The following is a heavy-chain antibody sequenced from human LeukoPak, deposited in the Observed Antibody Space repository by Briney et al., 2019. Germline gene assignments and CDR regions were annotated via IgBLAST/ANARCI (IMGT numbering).Heavy chain of an antibody. V-gene: IGHV4-4*07. CDR3: AREDGITIFGVVTSSLLLDV. Sequence: SETLSLTCTVSGGSISSYYGSWIRQPAGKGLEWIGRIYTSGSTNYNPSFKSRVTISVDKSKNQFSLKLSSVTAADTAVYYCAREDGITIFGVVTSSLLLDVWGKGTTVTVSS. CDR2: IYTSGST. J-gene: IGHJ6*04. CDR1: GGSISSYY. D-gene: IGHD3-3*01.